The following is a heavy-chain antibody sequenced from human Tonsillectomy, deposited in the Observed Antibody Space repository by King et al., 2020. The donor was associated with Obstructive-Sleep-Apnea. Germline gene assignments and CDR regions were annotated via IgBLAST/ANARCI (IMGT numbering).Heavy chain of an antibody. Sequence: VQLVESGGGLVQPGRSLRLSCAASGFTFDDHAMHWVRQAPGKGLEWVSGISWNSGTIGYADSVKGRFTISRDNAKNSLYLQMNSLRAADTAFYYCASDKSTWATAGPLRGIAAYYFDYWGQGTLVTVSS. D-gene: IGHD6-13*01. J-gene: IGHJ4*02. V-gene: IGHV3-9*01. CDR3: ASDKSTWATAGPLRGIAAYYFDY. CDR2: ISWNSGTI. CDR1: GFTFDDHA.